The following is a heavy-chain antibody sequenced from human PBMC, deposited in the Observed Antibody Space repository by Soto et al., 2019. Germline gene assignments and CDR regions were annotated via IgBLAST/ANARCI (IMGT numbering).Heavy chain of an antibody. J-gene: IGHJ3*02. CDR1: GFTFSSYA. V-gene: IGHV3-23*01. CDR2: ISGSGGST. CDR3: AKSGTYDSSGSAAFDI. D-gene: IGHD3-22*01. Sequence: EVQLLESGGGLVQPGGSLRLSCAASGFTFSSYAMSWVRQAPGKGLEWVSAISGSGGSTYYADSVKGRFTISRDNPKNTLYLQMNSLRAEDTAVYYCAKSGTYDSSGSAAFDIWGQGTMVTVSS.